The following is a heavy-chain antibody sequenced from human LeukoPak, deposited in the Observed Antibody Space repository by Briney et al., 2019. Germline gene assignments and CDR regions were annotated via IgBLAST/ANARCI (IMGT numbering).Heavy chain of an antibody. J-gene: IGHJ4*02. V-gene: IGHV4-30-2*01. CDR1: GGSISSGGYS. D-gene: IGHD5-24*01. Sequence: SETLSLTCAVSGGSISSGGYSWSWIRQPPGKGLEWIGYIYHSGSTYYNPSLKSRVTISVDRSKNQFSLKLSSVTAADTAVYYCARGGGYGEGYNYGFDYWGQGTLVTVSS. CDR2: IYHSGST. CDR3: ARGGGYGEGYNYGFDY.